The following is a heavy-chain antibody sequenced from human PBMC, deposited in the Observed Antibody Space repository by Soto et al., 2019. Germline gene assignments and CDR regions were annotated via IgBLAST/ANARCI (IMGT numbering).Heavy chain of an antibody. CDR3: ARGPTTEKVDS. CDR2: IYYSGST. Sequence: PGGSLRLSCAASGFTFSSYSMNWVRQAPGKGLEWIGSIYYSGSTYYNPSLKSRVTISADTSMNQFSLALTSVTAADTAMYYCARGPTTEKVDSWGQGILVTVSS. CDR1: GFTFSSYS. J-gene: IGHJ4*02. V-gene: IGHV4-38-2*01.